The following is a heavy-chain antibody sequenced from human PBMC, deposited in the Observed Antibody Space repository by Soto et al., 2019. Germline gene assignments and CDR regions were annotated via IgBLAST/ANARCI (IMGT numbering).Heavy chain of an antibody. CDR1: GFAVRHNY. CDR3: ARKTGSIPSGGDV. V-gene: IGHV3-53*04. Sequence: EVQLVESGGGLVQPGGSLRLSCTASGFAVRHNYMTWVRQAPGKGLEWVSLIYSGGDTAYADSVKGRFTISRHTSQNTLSLQMNSLRAEDTAVYYCARKTGSIPSGGDVWGKGTAVTVSS. J-gene: IGHJ6*04. CDR2: IYSGGDT. D-gene: IGHD3-9*01.